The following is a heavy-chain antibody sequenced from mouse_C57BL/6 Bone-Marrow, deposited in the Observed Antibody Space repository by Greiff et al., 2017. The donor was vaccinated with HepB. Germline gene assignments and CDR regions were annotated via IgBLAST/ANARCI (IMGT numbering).Heavy chain of an antibody. CDR1: GFTFSDFY. J-gene: IGHJ1*03. CDR3: ARDADGYWYFDV. D-gene: IGHD2-3*01. V-gene: IGHV7-1*01. Sequence: EVKVVDSGGGLVQSGRSLRLSCATSGFTFSDFYMEWVRQAPGKGLEWIAASRNKANDYTTEYSASVKGRFIVSRDTSQSILYLQMNALRAEDTAIYYCARDADGYWYFDVWGTGTTVTVSS. CDR2: SRNKANDYTT.